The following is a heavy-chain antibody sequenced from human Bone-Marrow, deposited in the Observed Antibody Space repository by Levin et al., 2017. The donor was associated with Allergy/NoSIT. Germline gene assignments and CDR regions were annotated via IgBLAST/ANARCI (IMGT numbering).Heavy chain of an antibody. V-gene: IGHV4-59*01. Sequence: SQTLSLTCTVSGGSISPSYWSWIRQPPGKGLEWIGYMYYSGSSGSTNNNPSLKSRVTISVDTSKNQFSLKLNSVTAAGTDVYFCARVSYYETSGYYYRGGSYFDSCGQGTLVTVSA. CDR3: ARVSYYETSGYYYRGGSYFDS. CDR1: GGSISPSY. CDR2: MYYSGSSGST. D-gene: IGHD3-22*01. J-gene: IGHJ4*02.